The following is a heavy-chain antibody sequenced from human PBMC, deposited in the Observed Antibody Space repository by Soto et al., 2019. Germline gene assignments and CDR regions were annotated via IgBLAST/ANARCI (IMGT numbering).Heavy chain of an antibody. Sequence: KTSETLSLTCTVSGGSISSYYWSWIRQPPGKGLEWIGYIYYSGSTNYNPSLKSRVTISVDTSKNQFSLKLSSVTAADTAVHYCARWQFWTGIDYWGQVTMVTVSP. J-gene: IGHJ4*02. CDR1: GGSISSYY. CDR3: ARWQFWTGIDY. CDR2: IYYSGST. D-gene: IGHD3-3*02. V-gene: IGHV4-59*01.